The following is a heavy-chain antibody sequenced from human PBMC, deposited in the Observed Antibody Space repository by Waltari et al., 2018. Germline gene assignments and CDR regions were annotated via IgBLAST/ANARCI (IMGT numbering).Heavy chain of an antibody. CDR3: ERSGYYDSSGYYWWFDP. CDR2: FYYSWST. J-gene: IGHJ5*02. V-gene: IGHV4-39*01. CDR1: GGSISSSNYY. Sequence: QLQLQESGPGLVKPSETLSLTCTVSGGSISSSNYYWGWIRQPPGKGLEWIGSFYYSWSTYYNQSLKSGVTISVDTSKNQFYLKLNSVTAADAAVHYCERSGYYDSSGYYWWFDPWGQGTLVTVSS. D-gene: IGHD3-22*01.